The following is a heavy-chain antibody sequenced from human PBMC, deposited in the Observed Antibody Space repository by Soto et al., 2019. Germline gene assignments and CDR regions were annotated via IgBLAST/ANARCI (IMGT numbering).Heavy chain of an antibody. Sequence: EAQLVECGGGVVQPGGSLRLSCAASGFTVSSYWMQWVRGAHGKVLVWVSRINSAGSSTSYADTVKGRFTISRDNAKNTLYLQLNRLRADDTAVHYCARAGYNWHVHHPVGYWGQRTLLTSSS. D-gene: IGHD1-1*01. J-gene: IGHJ4*02. CDR3: ARAGYNWHVHHPVGY. CDR2: INSAGSST. CDR1: GFTVSSYW. V-gene: IGHV3-74*01.